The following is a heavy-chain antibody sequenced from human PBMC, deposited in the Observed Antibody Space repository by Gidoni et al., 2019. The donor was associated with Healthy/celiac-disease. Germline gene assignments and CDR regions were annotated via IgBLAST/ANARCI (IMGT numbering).Heavy chain of an antibody. CDR3: TTGAICSVATFVLCKYIDY. V-gene: IGHV3-15*01. CDR2: IKSKTDGGTT. D-gene: IGHD3-10*02. Sequence: EVQLVESGGGLVKPGGSLRLSCAASGFTFSNAWMSWVRQAPGKGLEWVGRIKSKTDGGTTDYAAPVKGRFTISRDDSKNTLYLQMNSLKTEDTAVYYCTTGAICSVATFVLCKYIDYWGQGTLVTVSS. J-gene: IGHJ4*02. CDR1: GFTFSNAW.